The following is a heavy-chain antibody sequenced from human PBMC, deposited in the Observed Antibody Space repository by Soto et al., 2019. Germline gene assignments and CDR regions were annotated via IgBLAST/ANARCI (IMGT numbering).Heavy chain of an antibody. CDR1: GFTFSSYG. V-gene: IGHV3-33*01. Sequence: QVQLVESGGGVVQPGRSLRLSCAAPGFTFSSYGMHSVRQAPGEGLERVAVIWYDGSNSYYADSVKGRFTISRDNSKHTLYLQMNSLRAEDTAVYYCPRVEVEAGQPFFDYWGQGTLVTVSS. J-gene: IGHJ4*02. CDR3: PRVEVEAGQPFFDY. CDR2: IWYDGSNS. D-gene: IGHD1-26*01.